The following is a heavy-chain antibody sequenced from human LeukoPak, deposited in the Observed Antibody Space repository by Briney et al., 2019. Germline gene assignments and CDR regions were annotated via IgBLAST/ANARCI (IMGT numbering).Heavy chain of an antibody. V-gene: IGHV3-7*01. CDR2: IKQDGSEK. J-gene: IGHJ6*03. CDR3: AREGITAAGYYYYYMDV. CDR1: GFTFSSYW. Sequence: GGSLRLSCAASGFTFSSYWMSWVRQAPGKGLEWVANIKQDGSEKYYVDSVKGRFTISRDNAKNSLYLQMNSLRAEDTAVYYCAREGITAAGYYYYYMDVWGKGTTVTVSS. D-gene: IGHD6-13*01.